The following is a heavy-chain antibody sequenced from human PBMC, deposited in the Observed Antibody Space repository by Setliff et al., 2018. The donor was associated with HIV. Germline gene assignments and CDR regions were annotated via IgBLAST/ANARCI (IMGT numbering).Heavy chain of an antibody. CDR1: GGSISNFY. V-gene: IGHV4-4*07. Sequence: PSETLSLTCSVSGGSISNFYWSWIRQPPGKGLEWVGHIYSTGDTNYNPSLKSRVTLSADTSKNQLSLSLTSVTAADTALYFCARLGDSGYDFRGYFDYWGQGELVTVSS. D-gene: IGHD5-12*01. CDR2: IYSTGDT. CDR3: ARLGDSGYDFRGYFDY. J-gene: IGHJ4*02.